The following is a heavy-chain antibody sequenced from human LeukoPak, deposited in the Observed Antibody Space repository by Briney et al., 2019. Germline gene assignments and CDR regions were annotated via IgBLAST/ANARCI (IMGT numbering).Heavy chain of an antibody. V-gene: IGHV1-69*05. CDR1: GGAFSSYA. Sequence: SVKVSCKASGGAFSSYAISWVRQAPGQGLERMGGIIPIFGTANYAQKFQGRVTITTDESTSTAYMELSSLRSEDTAVYYCARGTGYYYDSSGYRPLGDAFDIWGQGTMVTVSS. D-gene: IGHD3-22*01. J-gene: IGHJ3*02. CDR3: ARGTGYYYDSSGYRPLGDAFDI. CDR2: IIPIFGTA.